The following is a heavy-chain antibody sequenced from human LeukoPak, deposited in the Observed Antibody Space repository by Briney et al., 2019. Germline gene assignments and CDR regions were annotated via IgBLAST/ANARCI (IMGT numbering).Heavy chain of an antibody. CDR3: ARGRKREDIVVAPAAISPVFDY. V-gene: IGHV4-34*01. CDR1: GGSFSGYY. D-gene: IGHD2-2*02. J-gene: IGHJ4*02. Sequence: SETLSLTCAVYGGSFSGYYWSWIRQPPGKGLEWIGEINHSGSTNYNPSLKSRVTISVDTSKNQFSLKLSSVTAADTAVYYCARGRKREDIVVAPAAISPVFDYWGQGTLVTVSS. CDR2: INHSGST.